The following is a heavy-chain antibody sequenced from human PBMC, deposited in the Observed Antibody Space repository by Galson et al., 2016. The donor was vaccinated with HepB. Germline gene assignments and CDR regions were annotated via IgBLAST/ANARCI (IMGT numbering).Heavy chain of an antibody. CDR3: ARAPIAPRPSGFRALYYSYGMDV. CDR2: IYYSGRA. V-gene: IGHV4-61*01. Sequence: SETLSLTCTVSGGSVSSGSHYWSWIRQPPGKGLEWIGYIYYSGRANYNPSLKSRVTISVDTSKNQFSLKLSSVTAADTALYYCARAPIAPRPSGFRALYYSYGMDVWGQGTTVTVSS. J-gene: IGHJ6*02. CDR1: GGSVSSGSHY. D-gene: IGHD6-6*01.